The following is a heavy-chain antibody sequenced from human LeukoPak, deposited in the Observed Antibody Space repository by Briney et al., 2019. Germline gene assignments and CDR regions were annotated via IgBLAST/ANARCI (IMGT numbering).Heavy chain of an antibody. CDR3: ARDDCSSTTCYTGFDY. CDR2: ISYEGSNK. Sequence: PGGSLRLSCAASGFTFSSYAMNWVRQAPGKGLEWVAVISYEGSNKYYADSVKGRFTISRDNSKKTPYLQMNSPRAEDTAVYYCARDDCSSTTCYTGFDYWGQGTLVTVSS. J-gene: IGHJ4*02. V-gene: IGHV3-30-3*01. D-gene: IGHD2-2*02. CDR1: GFTFSSYA.